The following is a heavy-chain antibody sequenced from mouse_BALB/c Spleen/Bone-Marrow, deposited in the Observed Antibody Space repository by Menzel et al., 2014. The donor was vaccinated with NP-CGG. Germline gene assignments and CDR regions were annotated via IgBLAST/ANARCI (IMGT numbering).Heavy chain of an antibody. V-gene: IGHV3-8*02. CDR2: ISSSGST. D-gene: IGHD2-2*01. CDR1: GDSITSGY. Sequence: EVHLVESGPRLVKPSQTLSLTCSATGDSITSGYWHWIRKFPGNKLEYMGYISSSGSTYYNPSLKSRMSITRDTSKNQYYLQLNSVTTEDTAAYYCARFGYDYALDYWGQGTSVTGSS. J-gene: IGHJ4*01. CDR3: ARFGYDYALDY.